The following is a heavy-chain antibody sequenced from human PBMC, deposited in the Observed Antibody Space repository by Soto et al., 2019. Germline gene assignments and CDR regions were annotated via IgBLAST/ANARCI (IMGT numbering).Heavy chain of an antibody. CDR2: INHSGST. CDR3: ARVKAGGWFDP. Sequence: QVQLQQWGAGLLKPSETLSLTCDVYGGSFSGYYWTWIRQPPGKGLEWIGEINHSGSTLYNPALKSRVTISVDTSNNQFSLRLTSVTAADTAVYYCARVKAGGWFDPWGQGTLVTVSS. J-gene: IGHJ5*02. V-gene: IGHV4-34*01. CDR1: GGSFSGYY. D-gene: IGHD6-13*01.